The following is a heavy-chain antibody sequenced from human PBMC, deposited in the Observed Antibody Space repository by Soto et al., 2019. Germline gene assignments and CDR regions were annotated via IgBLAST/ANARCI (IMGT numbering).Heavy chain of an antibody. Sequence: PSETLSLTCAVYGGSFSGYYWSWIRQPPGKGLEWIGEINHSGSTNYNPSLKSRVTISVDTSKNQFSLKLSSVTAADTAVYYCARIKGLGVVVAATAWFDPWGQGTLVTVS. V-gene: IGHV4-34*01. D-gene: IGHD2-15*01. CDR2: INHSGST. CDR3: ARIKGLGVVVAATAWFDP. CDR1: GGSFSGYY. J-gene: IGHJ5*02.